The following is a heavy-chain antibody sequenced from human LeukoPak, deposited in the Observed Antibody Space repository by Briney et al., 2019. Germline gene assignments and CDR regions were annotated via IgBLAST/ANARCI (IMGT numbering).Heavy chain of an antibody. J-gene: IGHJ6*03. CDR3: ALPAKGAYFFYYMEV. V-gene: IGHV1-18*01. D-gene: IGHD2-2*01. Sequence: ASVKVSCKASAYTSPNYGITWVRQAPGRGLAWMGWISTYNGNTQYAQKFQGRVTLTTDPPTKTVYLELRSLKSNDTAVYYCALPAKGAYFFYYMEVWGKGTTVTVSS. CDR1: AYTSPNYG. CDR2: ISTYNGNT.